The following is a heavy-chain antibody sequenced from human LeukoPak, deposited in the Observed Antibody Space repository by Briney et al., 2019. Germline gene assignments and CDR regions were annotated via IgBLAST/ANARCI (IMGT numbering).Heavy chain of an antibody. D-gene: IGHD7-27*01. CDR3: ARGPYAWGYIDY. J-gene: IGHJ4*02. Sequence: SQTLSLTCTVSGGSISSGAYYWSWIRQPAGKGLEWIGRFYTSGSTNYNPSLKSRVTISVDTSKNQFSLKLSSVTAADTAVYYCARGPYAWGYIDYWGQGTLVTVSS. CDR1: GGSISSGAYY. V-gene: IGHV4-61*02. CDR2: FYTSGST.